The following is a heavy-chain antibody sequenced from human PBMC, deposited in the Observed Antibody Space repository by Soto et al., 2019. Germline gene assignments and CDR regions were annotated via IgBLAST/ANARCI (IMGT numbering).Heavy chain of an antibody. CDR3: ARAPAAIPYYYCGMDV. V-gene: IGHV1-69*02. CDR2: IIPILGIA. CDR1: GGTFSSYT. Sequence: QVQLVQSGAEVKKPGSSVKVSCKASGGTFSSYTISWVRQAPGQGLEWMGRIIPILGIANYAQKFQGRVTITADKSTSTAYMELSSLRSEDTAVYYCARAPAAIPYYYCGMDVWGQGTTVTVSS. D-gene: IGHD2-2*01. J-gene: IGHJ6*02.